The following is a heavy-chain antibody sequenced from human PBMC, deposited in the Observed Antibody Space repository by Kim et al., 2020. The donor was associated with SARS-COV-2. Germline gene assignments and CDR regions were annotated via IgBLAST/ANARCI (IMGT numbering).Heavy chain of an antibody. D-gene: IGHD3-22*01. CDR1: GFTLSSYA. CDR2: ISYDGSNK. Sequence: GGSLRLSCAASGFTLSSYAMHWVRQAPGKGLEWVAVISYDGSNKYYADSVKGRFTISRDNSKNTLYLQMNSLRAEDTAVYYCARERITMIVVVVTDFTFDYWGQGTLVTVSS. CDR3: ARERITMIVVVVTDFTFDY. V-gene: IGHV3-30-3*01. J-gene: IGHJ4*02.